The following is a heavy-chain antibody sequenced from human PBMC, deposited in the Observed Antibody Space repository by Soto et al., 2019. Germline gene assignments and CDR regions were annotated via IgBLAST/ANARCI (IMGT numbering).Heavy chain of an antibody. CDR3: EKGRAPSDWYPPYYSGMDV. CDR1: GFTFSSYA. J-gene: IGHJ6*02. V-gene: IGHV3-23*01. D-gene: IGHD6-19*01. Sequence: EVQLLESGGNLVQPGVSLRLSCAASGFTFSSYAMNWVRQAPGKGLEWVSSISASGGSTLYADSVKGRITIARDNSKNTLYLQLHGLRAEDTAVYFCEKGRAPSDWYPPYYSGMDVWGLGTTVTVSS. CDR2: ISASGGST.